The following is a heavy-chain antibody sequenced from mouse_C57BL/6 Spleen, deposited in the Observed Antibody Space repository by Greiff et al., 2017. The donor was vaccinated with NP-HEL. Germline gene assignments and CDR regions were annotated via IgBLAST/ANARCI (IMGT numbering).Heavy chain of an antibody. D-gene: IGHD2-3*01. J-gene: IGHJ4*01. V-gene: IGHV1-42*01. CDR3: ARWEDGYYAMDY. Sequence: VHVKQSGPELVKPGASVKISCKASGYSFTGYYMNWVKQSPEKSLEWIGEINPSTGGTTYNQKFKAKATLTVDKSSSTAYMQLKSLTSEDSAVYYCARWEDGYYAMDYWGQGTSVTVSS. CDR2: INPSTGGT. CDR1: GYSFTGYY.